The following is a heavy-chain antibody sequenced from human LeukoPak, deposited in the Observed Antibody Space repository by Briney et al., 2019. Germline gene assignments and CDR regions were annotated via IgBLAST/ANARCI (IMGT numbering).Heavy chain of an antibody. Sequence: SETLSLTCIVCVGFISSYYWRWIRQPAGKGLEWIGYIYYSGSTNYNPSLKSRVTISVDTSKNQFSLKLSYVTAADTAVYYCAGEVPATAPYFDYWGQGTLVTVSS. J-gene: IGHJ4*02. CDR1: VGFISSYY. D-gene: IGHD2-2*01. CDR2: IYYSGST. V-gene: IGHV4-59*08. CDR3: AGEVPATAPYFDY.